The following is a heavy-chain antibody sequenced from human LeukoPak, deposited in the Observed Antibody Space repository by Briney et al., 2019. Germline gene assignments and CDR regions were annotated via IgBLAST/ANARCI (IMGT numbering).Heavy chain of an antibody. CDR1: GYTFTSYG. D-gene: IGHD1-7*01. CDR3: ARGGSRITGTTVY. J-gene: IGHJ4*02. V-gene: IGHV1-46*01. Sequence: ASVKVSCKASGYTFTSYGISWVRQAPGQGLEWMGIINPSGGSTSYAQKFQGRVTMTRDTSTSTVYMELSSLRSEDTAVYYCARGGSRITGTTVYWGQGTLVTVSS. CDR2: INPSGGST.